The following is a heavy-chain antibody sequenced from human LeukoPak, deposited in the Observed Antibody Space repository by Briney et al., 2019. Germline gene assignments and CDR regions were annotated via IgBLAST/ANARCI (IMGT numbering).Heavy chain of an antibody. CDR1: GGLISSTTHY. V-gene: IGHV4-39*01. D-gene: IGHD6-19*01. Sequence: SETPSLTCTVSGGLISSTTHYWGWIRQPPGKGLEWIASVYYAGNTYYNASLQSRVTISIDTSTNQFSLKLNSMGATDTAVYFCARQPVVNRGAVASNFDYWGRGTLVTVSS. CDR2: VYYAGNT. CDR3: ARQPVVNRGAVASNFDY. J-gene: IGHJ4*02.